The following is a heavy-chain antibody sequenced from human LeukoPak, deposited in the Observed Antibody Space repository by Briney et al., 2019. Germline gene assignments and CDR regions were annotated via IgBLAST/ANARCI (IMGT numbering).Heavy chain of an antibody. J-gene: IGHJ4*02. CDR3: AKERYSSGWYSDY. Sequence: RTGGSLRLSCAASGFTFSSYAMTWVRQAPGKGLEWVSAISGSGGSTYYADFVKGRLTISRDNSNNTLYLQMNSLRAEDTAVYYCAKERYSSGWYSDYWGQGTLVTVSS. D-gene: IGHD6-19*01. CDR2: ISGSGGST. CDR1: GFTFSSYA. V-gene: IGHV3-23*01.